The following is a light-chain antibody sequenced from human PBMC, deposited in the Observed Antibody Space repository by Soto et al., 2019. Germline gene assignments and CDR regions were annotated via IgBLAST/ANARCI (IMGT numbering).Light chain of an antibody. V-gene: IGKV3-20*01. CDR2: GAS. CDR1: QSVSGSY. J-gene: IGKJ4*01. CDR3: QQYCSSPLT. Sequence: EIVLTQSPGTLSLSPGERATLSCRASQSVSGSYVAWYQQKPGQAPRLLIYGASGRATGIPDRFSGSGSGTDFTLTISRLEPEDLAVYYCQQYCSSPLTFHGGTKVDIK.